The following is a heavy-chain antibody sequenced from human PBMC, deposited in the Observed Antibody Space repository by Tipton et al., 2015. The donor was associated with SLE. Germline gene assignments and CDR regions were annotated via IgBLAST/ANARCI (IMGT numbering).Heavy chain of an antibody. CDR1: GGSISSYY. D-gene: IGHD2-15*01. J-gene: IGHJ2*01. CDR2: IYYSGST. CDR3: ARVAAPRARWYFDL. V-gene: IGHV4-59*12. Sequence: TLSLTCTVSGGSISSYYWSWIRQPPGKGLEWIGYIYYSGSTNYNPSLKSRVTISVDTSKNQFSLKLSSVTAADTAVYYCARVAAPRARWYFDLWGRGTLVTVSS.